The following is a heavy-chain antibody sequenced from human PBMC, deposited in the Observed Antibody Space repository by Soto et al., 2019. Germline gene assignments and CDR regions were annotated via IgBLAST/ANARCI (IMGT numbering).Heavy chain of an antibody. CDR3: ARGDYGTGGYPFPYFDY. CDR2: INPDSGAT. Sequence: HEHLVQSGAEVKRPGASLKVSCKASGYSFTGYYIHWVRQAPGQGLEWMGWINPDSGATNYAQHFQGRVTLTSDTSISTASMDLTSLTSDETAVYYCARGDYGTGGYPFPYFDYWGQGTLVIVSS. J-gene: IGHJ4*02. CDR1: GYSFTGYY. D-gene: IGHD2-8*02. V-gene: IGHV1-2*02.